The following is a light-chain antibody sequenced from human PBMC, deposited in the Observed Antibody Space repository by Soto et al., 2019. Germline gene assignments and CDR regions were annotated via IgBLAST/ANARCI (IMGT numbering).Light chain of an antibody. J-gene: IGLJ2*01. Sequence: QAVVTQPPSVSGAPGQRVTISCAGSSSNIGAGYGVHWYQQLPGTAPKLLMYSNNQRPSGVPDRFSGSKSGTSASLAISGLQSDDEAYYYCSTWDASLNALIFGGGTQVPVL. CDR3: STWDASLNALI. CDR2: SNN. V-gene: IGLV1-40*01. CDR1: SSNIGAGYG.